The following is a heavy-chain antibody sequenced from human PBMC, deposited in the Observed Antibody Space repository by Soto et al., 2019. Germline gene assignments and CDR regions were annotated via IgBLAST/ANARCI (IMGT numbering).Heavy chain of an antibody. Sequence: QVQLQESGPGLVKPSETLSLTCTVSGGSISSYYWSWIRQPPGKGLEWIGYIYYSGSTHYNPSLKSRVTISVDTSKNQYYLKLSSVTAADTAVYYCARRYGGSIDYWGQGTLVTVSS. D-gene: IGHD2-15*01. CDR2: IYYSGST. V-gene: IGHV4-59*08. CDR1: GGSISSYY. CDR3: ARRYGGSIDY. J-gene: IGHJ4*02.